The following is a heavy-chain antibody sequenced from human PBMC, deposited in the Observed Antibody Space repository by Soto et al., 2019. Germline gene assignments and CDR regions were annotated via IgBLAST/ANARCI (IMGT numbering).Heavy chain of an antibody. D-gene: IGHD1-26*01. Sequence: AQTLSLTCAVSGDSVSSNNIAWNWLRQSPWRGLEWLGRTYYRSKWYNEYAVSVRSRITINLDTSKNQFSLQLNSVTPEDTAVYYCGRSRVGATDCWGQGTLVTVSS. CDR3: GRSRVGATDC. CDR2: TYYRSKWYN. J-gene: IGHJ4*02. CDR1: GDSVSSNNIA. V-gene: IGHV6-1*01.